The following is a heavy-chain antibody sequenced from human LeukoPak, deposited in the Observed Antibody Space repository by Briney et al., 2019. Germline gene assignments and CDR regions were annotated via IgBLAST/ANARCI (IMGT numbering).Heavy chain of an antibody. CDR1: GYTFTSYY. CDR3: ARVGLLRFLEWQFDY. Sequence: ASVKVSCKASGYTFTSYYMHWVRQAPAQGLEWMGIINPSGGSTSYAQKFQGRVTMTRDTSTSTVYMELSSLRSEDTAVYYCARVGLLRFLEWQFDYWGQGTLVTVSS. D-gene: IGHD3-3*01. J-gene: IGHJ4*02. V-gene: IGHV1-46*01. CDR2: INPSGGST.